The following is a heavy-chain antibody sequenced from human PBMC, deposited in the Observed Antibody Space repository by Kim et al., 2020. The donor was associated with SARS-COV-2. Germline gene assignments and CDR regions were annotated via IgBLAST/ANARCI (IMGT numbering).Heavy chain of an antibody. V-gene: IGHV4-39*01. J-gene: IGHJ6*02. Sequence: SETLSLTCTVSGGSISSSSYYWGWIRQPPGKGLEWIGSIYYSGNTYYNPSLKSRVTISVDTSKNQFSLKLRSVTAADTAVYFCARHRAPRDYYGLDVWGQGPTVTVSS. CDR1: GGSISSSSYY. CDR3: ARHRAPRDYYGLDV. CDR2: IYYSGNT.